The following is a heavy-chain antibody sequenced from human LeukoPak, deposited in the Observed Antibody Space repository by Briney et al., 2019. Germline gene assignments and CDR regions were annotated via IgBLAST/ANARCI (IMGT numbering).Heavy chain of an antibody. J-gene: IGHJ4*02. Sequence: TGGSLRLSCAASGFTFSDYYMSWIRQAPGKGLEWVSYISSSGSTIYYADSVKGRFTISRDSAKNSLYLQMNSLRAEDTAVYYCASGLQLWYQFDYWGQGTLVTVSS. D-gene: IGHD5-18*01. CDR3: ASGLQLWYQFDY. CDR1: GFTFSDYY. V-gene: IGHV3-11*01. CDR2: ISSSGSTI.